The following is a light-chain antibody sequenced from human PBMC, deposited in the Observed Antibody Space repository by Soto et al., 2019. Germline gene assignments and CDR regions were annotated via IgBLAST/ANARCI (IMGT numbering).Light chain of an antibody. CDR1: QSVSSNY. Sequence: ERVLTQSPGALSLSPGERATLSCRASQSVSSNYLAWYQQKPGQAPRLLIYGASTRATGIPDRFSGSGSGTDFTLTISSLEFGDSAVYYCQQYGSSSITCGQGTRLDI. V-gene: IGKV3-20*01. CDR3: QQYGSSSIT. CDR2: GAS. J-gene: IGKJ5*01.